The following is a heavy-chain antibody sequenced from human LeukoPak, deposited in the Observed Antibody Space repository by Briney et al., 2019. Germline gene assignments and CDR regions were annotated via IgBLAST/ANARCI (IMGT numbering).Heavy chain of an antibody. V-gene: IGHV4-30-4*01. D-gene: IGHD6-6*01. CDR1: GGSITSGEHY. J-gene: IGHJ6*02. CDR2: IYYSGST. Sequence: SETLSLTCTVSGGSITSGEHYCSWIRQPPGKGLEWIGYIYYSGSTYHNPSLRSRVTMSVDTSKNQFSLKLSSVTAADTAVYYCAREASAARTSYYGLDVWGQGTTITVSS. CDR3: AREASAARTSYYGLDV.